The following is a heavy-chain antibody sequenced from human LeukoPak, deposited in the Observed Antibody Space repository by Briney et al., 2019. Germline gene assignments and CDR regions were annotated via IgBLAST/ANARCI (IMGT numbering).Heavy chain of an antibody. D-gene: IGHD4-11*01. V-gene: IGHV4-59*01. Sequence: SETLSLTCTVSGGSISSYYWSWIRQPPGKGLEWIGYIYYSGSTNYNPSLKSRATISVDTSKNLFSLELSSVTAADTAVYYCARISTVTTWSFGYWGQGTLVTVSS. CDR2: IYYSGST. CDR3: ARISTVTTWSFGY. J-gene: IGHJ4*02. CDR1: GGSISSYY.